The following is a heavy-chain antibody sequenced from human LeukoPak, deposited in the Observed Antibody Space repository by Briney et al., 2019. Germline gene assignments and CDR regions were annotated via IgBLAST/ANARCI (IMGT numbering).Heavy chain of an antibody. CDR2: IIPILGIA. CDR1: GGTFSSYT. D-gene: IGHD3-10*01. Sequence: SVKVSCKASGGTFSSYTISWVRQAPGQGLEWMGRIIPILGIANYARKFQGRVTITADKSTSTAYMELSSLRSEDTAVYYCASSKVRGVYYYYGMDVWGQGTTVTVSS. J-gene: IGHJ6*02. V-gene: IGHV1-69*02. CDR3: ASSKVRGVYYYYGMDV.